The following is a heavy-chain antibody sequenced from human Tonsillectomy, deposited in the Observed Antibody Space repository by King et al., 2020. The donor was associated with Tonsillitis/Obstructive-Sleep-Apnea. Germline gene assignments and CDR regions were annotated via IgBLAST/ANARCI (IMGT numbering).Heavy chain of an antibody. D-gene: IGHD5-24*01. J-gene: IGHJ3*01. CDR3: AQLVGREGYNWDAFDV. CDR1: GFTFSSYG. Sequence: VQLVESGGGVVQPGRSLRLSCAASGFTFSSYGMHWVRQAPGKGLEWVAVISFDGSNKYYADSVKGRFTISRDNSKNTLFLQMNSLRAEDTAVYYCAQLVGREGYNWDAFDVWGQGTMVTVSS. V-gene: IGHV3-30*18. CDR2: ISFDGSNK.